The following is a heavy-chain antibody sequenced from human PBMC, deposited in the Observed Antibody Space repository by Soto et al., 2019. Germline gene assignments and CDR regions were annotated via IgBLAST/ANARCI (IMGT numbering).Heavy chain of an antibody. CDR1: GGSISSGGYY. V-gene: IGHV4-31*03. CDR3: ARGGRRSPGMDV. CDR2: IYYSGST. J-gene: IGHJ6*02. Sequence: SVTLSLTCTVSGGSISSGGYYWSWIRQHPGKGLEWIGYIYYSGSTYYNPSLKSRVTISVDTSKNQFSLKLSSVTAADTAVYYCARGGRRSPGMDVWGQWTTVTVSS.